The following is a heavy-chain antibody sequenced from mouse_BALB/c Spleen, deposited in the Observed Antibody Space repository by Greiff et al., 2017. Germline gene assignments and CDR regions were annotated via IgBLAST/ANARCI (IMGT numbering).Heavy chain of an antibody. Sequence: EVKLVESGGGLVQPGGSMKLSCVASGFTFSNYWMNWVRQSPEKGLEWVAEIRLKSNNYATHYAESVKWRFTISRDDSKSSVYLQMNNLRAEDTGIYYCTRGGYPTWFAYWGQGTLVTVSA. CDR2: IRLKSNNYAT. CDR3: TRGGYPTWFAY. CDR1: GFTFSNYW. V-gene: IGHV6-6*02. D-gene: IGHD2-14*01. J-gene: IGHJ3*01.